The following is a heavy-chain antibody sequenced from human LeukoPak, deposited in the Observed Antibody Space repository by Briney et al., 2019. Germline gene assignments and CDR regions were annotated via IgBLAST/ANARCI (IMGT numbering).Heavy chain of an antibody. CDR2: INPNSGGT. D-gene: IGHD6-19*01. V-gene: IGHV1-2*02. Sequence: ASVKVSCKASGYTFTGYYMHWVRQAPGQGLEWMGWINPNSGGTNYAQKFQGRVTMTRDTSISTAYMELSRLRSDDTAVYYCARYSSGWFDFKFDYWGQGTLVSVSS. CDR1: GYTFTGYY. J-gene: IGHJ4*02. CDR3: ARYSSGWFDFKFDY.